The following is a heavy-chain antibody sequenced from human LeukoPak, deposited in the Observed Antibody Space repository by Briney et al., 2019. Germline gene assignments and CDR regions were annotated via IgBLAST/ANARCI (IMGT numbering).Heavy chain of an antibody. Sequence: GGSLRLSCAASGFTFSSYGMHWVRQAPGKGLEWVAFIRYDGSNKYYADSVKGRFTISRDNSKNTLYLQMNSLRAEDTAVYYCAKDTVRKLRGVYPDYFDYWGQGTLVTVSS. CDR2: IRYDGSNK. D-gene: IGHD3-10*01. J-gene: IGHJ4*02. CDR1: GFTFSSYG. V-gene: IGHV3-30*02. CDR3: AKDTVRKLRGVYPDYFDY.